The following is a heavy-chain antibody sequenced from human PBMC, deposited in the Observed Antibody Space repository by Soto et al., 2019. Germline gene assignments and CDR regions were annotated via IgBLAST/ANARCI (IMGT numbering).Heavy chain of an antibody. Sequence: PGESLKISCKSYGYSFTTYWIAWVGQMPGKGLEWMGSIHPGESDTRYSPSFQGQVTISADRSITTAYLQWSSLKASDTAIYYCARHEATYYNFYGMDVWGQGTTVTVSS. CDR1: GYSFTTYW. V-gene: IGHV5-51*01. CDR3: ARHEATYYNFYGMDV. J-gene: IGHJ6*02. CDR2: IHPGESDT.